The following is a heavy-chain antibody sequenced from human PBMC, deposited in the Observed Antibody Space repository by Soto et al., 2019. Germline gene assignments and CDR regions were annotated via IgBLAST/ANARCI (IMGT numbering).Heavy chain of an antibody. CDR3: VKRGDSGSGNHLNY. V-gene: IGHV3-30*18. Sequence: QVQLGESGGGVVQPGMSLRLSCAGSGFTFRNYGMHWVRQAPGKGLEWVAVISSDGSNKYYAESMKGRFTISRDDSQNTLYLQMTSLRPDDTAVYYCVKRGDSGSGNHLNYWGQGTLVTVSS. D-gene: IGHD3-10*01. CDR2: ISSDGSNK. CDR1: GFTFRNYG. J-gene: IGHJ4*02.